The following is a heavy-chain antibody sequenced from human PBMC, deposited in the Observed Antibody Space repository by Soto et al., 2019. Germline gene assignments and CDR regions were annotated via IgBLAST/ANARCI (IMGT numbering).Heavy chain of an antibody. CDR3: ARVIARHYYDSRKVLSGMDV. CDR1: GGTFSSYA. V-gene: IGHV1-69*01. J-gene: IGHJ6*02. D-gene: IGHD3-22*01. Sequence: QVQLVQAGAEVKKPGSSVKVSCKASGGTFSSYAISWVRQAPGQGLEWMGGIIPIFGTANYAQKFQGRVTIPADESTSTAYLELSSLRSEDTAVYYCARVIARHYYDSRKVLSGMDVCGQGTTVTVAS. CDR2: IIPIFGTA.